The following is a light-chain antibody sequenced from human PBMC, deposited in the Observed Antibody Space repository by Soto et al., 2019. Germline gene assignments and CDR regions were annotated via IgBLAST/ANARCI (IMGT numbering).Light chain of an antibody. J-gene: IGKJ1*01. V-gene: IGKV3-20*01. CDR2: GAS. Sequence: VMTQSPATLSVSPGERATISCRASQSVSSNLAWYQQKPGQAPRLLIYGASNRATGIPDRFSGSGSETDFTLTISRLEPEDFAVYYCQQYSSSPRTFGQGTKVDI. CDR3: QQYSSSPRT. CDR1: QSVSSN.